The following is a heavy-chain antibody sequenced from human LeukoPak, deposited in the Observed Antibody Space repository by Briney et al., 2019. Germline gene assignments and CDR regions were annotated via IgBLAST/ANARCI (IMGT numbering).Heavy chain of an antibody. CDR1: GGSFSGYY. D-gene: IGHD1-1*01. V-gene: IGHV4-34*01. J-gene: IGHJ2*01. CDR3: ARGIGTTGTRYWYFDL. Sequence: SETLSLTCAVYGGSFSGYYWSWIRQPPGKGLEWIGEINHSGSTNYNPSLKSRVTISVDTSMNQFSLKLSSVTAADTAVYYCARGIGTTGTRYWYFDLWGRGTLVTVSS. CDR2: INHSGST.